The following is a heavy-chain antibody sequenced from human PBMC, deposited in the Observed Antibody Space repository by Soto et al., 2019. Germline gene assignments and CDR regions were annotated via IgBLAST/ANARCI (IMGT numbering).Heavy chain of an antibody. J-gene: IGHJ3*02. CDR2: IYHSGST. Sequence: SETLSLTCTVSGTSITNNYWIWIRQPPGKRLEWIGNIYHSGSTNYNPSLKGRVTMSVDTSKNNFSLKLSSVTAADTAVYYCARDNGGYYCDSIDAFDIWGQGTMVTVSS. CDR1: GTSITNNY. V-gene: IGHV4-59*12. D-gene: IGHD3-22*01. CDR3: ARDNGGYYCDSIDAFDI.